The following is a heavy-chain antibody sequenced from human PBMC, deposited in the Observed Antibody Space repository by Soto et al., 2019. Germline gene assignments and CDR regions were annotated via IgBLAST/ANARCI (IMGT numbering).Heavy chain of an antibody. CDR2: INHSGST. D-gene: IGHD5-18*01. V-gene: IGHV4-34*01. CDR1: GGSFSGYY. Sequence: SETLSLTCAVYGGSFSGYYWSWIRQPPGKGLEWIGEINHSGSTNYNPSLKSRVTISVDTSKNQFSLKLSSVTAADTAVYYCARVDTSDNWFDPWGQGTLVTVSS. CDR3: ARVDTSDNWFDP. J-gene: IGHJ5*02.